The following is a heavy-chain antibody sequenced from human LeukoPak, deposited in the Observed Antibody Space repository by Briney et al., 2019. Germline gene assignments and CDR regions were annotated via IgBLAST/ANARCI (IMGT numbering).Heavy chain of an antibody. J-gene: IGHJ5*02. V-gene: IGHV1-2*02. CDR3: ARPPQLVTAPGTYNWFDP. D-gene: IGHD6-13*01. CDR1: GYTFTDYY. Sequence: ASVKVSCKASGYTFTDYYMHWVRQAPGQGLEWMGWINPNTGGTNYAQRFQGRVTMTRDTSISTAYVELTSLRSDDTAVYFCARPPQLVTAPGTYNWFDPWGQGTLVTVSS. CDR2: INPNTGGT.